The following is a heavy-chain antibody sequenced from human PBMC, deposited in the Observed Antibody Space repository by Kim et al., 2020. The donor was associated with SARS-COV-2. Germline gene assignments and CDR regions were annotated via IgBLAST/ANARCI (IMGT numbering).Heavy chain of an antibody. J-gene: IGHJ3*02. D-gene: IGHD1-1*01. Sequence: SVKGRFTISRDDSKNTAYLEMSGLKTEDTALYYCTRLPATTLAFWDAFDIWGQGTMVTVSS. CDR3: TRLPATTLAFWDAFDI. V-gene: IGHV3-73*01.